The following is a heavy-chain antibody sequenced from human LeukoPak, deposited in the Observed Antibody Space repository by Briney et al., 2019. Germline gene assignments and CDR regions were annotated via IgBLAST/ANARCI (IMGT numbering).Heavy chain of an antibody. CDR2: IKSKANGGTT. CDR3: TPELRREFVYVDN. CDR1: GFTFSNAW. Sequence: PGGSLTLSCAASGFTFSNAWMRWVRQAPGKGLEWVGRIKSKANGGTTEYAASVKGRFTISRDDSKNTLYLQMRSLKIEDTAVYYCTPELRREFVYVDNWGQGTLLTVSS. J-gene: IGHJ4*02. V-gene: IGHV3-15*05.